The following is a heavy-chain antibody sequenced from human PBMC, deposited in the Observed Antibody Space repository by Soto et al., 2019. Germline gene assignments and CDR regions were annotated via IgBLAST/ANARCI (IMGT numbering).Heavy chain of an antibody. CDR3: AKVSRKGSAIDFDY. CDR1: GYTFSNYD. Sequence: QVQLVQSGAELKKPGASVKVSCKASGYTFSNYDMNWVRQATGQGPEWIGWVNPNNGDTGYAQKFQGPVTLTTDISTTTAYMELTSLRSEDTAIYYCAKVSRKGSAIDFDYWGQGTLITVSS. V-gene: IGHV1-8*01. J-gene: IGHJ4*02. D-gene: IGHD3-10*01. CDR2: VNPNNGDT.